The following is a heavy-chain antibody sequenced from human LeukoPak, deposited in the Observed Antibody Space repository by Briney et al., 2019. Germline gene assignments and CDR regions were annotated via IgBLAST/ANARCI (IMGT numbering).Heavy chain of an antibody. Sequence: ASVKVSCKASGYTFTSYGISWVRQAPGQGLEWMGWISAYNGNTNYAQKLQGRVTMTTDTSTSTAYMELRSLRSDDTAVYYCARFYSSSWPKEGWFDPWGQGTLVTVSS. CDR1: GYTFTSYG. CDR2: ISAYNGNT. J-gene: IGHJ5*02. CDR3: ARFYSSSWPKEGWFDP. D-gene: IGHD6-13*01. V-gene: IGHV1-18*01.